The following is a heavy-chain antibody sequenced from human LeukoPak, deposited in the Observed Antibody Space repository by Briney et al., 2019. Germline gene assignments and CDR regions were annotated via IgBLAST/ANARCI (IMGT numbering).Heavy chain of an antibody. D-gene: IGHD2-21*02. J-gene: IGHJ6*03. CDR3: AKAFCGGDCYFTEYHMDV. Sequence: GGSLRLSCAASGFDFNTYGMHWVRQAPGKGLEWVSFTRYDGTRKFYGDSVKGRFTISRDNSKSALYLQMNSLRPEDTAVYYCAKAFCGGDCYFTEYHMDVWGTGTTVTVSS. CDR1: GFDFNTYG. V-gene: IGHV3-30*02. CDR2: TRYDGTRK.